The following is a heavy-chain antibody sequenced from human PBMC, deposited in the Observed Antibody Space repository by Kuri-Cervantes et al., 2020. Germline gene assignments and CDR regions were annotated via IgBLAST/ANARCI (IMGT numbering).Heavy chain of an antibody. CDR2: IYYSGST. CDR1: GGSISSGNYY. V-gene: IGHV4-39*07. D-gene: IGHD3-22*01. CDR3: ARGSYDSSGYFDY. J-gene: IGHJ4*02. Sequence: SETLSLTCTVSGGSISSGNYYWGWIRQPPGKGLEWIGSIYYSGSTYYNPSLKSRVTISVDTSKNQFSLKLSSVTAADTAVYYCARGSYDSSGYFDYWGQGTLVTVSS.